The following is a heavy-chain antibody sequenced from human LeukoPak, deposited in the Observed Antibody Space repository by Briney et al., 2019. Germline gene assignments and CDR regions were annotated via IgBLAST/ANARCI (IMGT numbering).Heavy chain of an antibody. V-gene: IGHV4-59*13. CDR1: GGSISSYY. CDR3: ARDHEYSSSWPYYFDY. Sequence: SETLSLTCTVSGGSISSYYWSWIRQPPGKGLEWMGYIYYSGSTNYNPSLKSRVTISVDTSKNQFSLKLSSVTAADTAVYYCARDHEYSSSWPYYFDYWGQGTLVTVSS. J-gene: IGHJ4*02. D-gene: IGHD6-13*01. CDR2: IYYSGST.